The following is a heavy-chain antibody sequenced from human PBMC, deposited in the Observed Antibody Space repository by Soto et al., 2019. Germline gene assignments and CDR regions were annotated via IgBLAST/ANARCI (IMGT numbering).Heavy chain of an antibody. CDR2: ISTDASST. V-gene: IGHV3-74*01. CDR1: GFTFSSYG. J-gene: IGHJ1*01. CDR3: ARLPNKSPQN. Sequence: EVQLVESGGGLVQPGGSLRLSCAASGFTFSSYGMHWVRQAPGRGLVWVSSISTDASSTSYADPAKGRFTISRDNAKNTLYLQMNSVRAEDSAVYYWARLPNKSPQNLCQGTLVLV.